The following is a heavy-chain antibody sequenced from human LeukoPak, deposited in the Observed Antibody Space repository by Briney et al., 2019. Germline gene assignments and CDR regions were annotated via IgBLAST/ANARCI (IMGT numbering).Heavy chain of an antibody. D-gene: IGHD3-3*01. V-gene: IGHV3-20*04. J-gene: IGHJ4*02. Sequence: PGGSLRLSCAASGFTFDDYGMSWVRQAPGKGLEWVSGINWNGGSTGYADSVKGRFTISRDNSKNTLYLQMNSLRAEDTAVYYCAKEMAEYYDFWSATRGFDYWGQGTLVTVSS. CDR3: AKEMAEYYDFWSATRGFDY. CDR1: GFTFDDYG. CDR2: INWNGGST.